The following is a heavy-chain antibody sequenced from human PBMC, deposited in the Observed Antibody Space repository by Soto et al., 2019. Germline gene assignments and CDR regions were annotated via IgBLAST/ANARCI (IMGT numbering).Heavy chain of an antibody. CDR3: AKPSPPDS. CDR1: GFTFSSYA. V-gene: IGHV3-23*01. CDR2: IRASVGTT. J-gene: IGHJ5*01. Sequence: EVQLLESGGGLVQPGGSLRLSCAASGFTFSSYAMNWVRQAPGKGLEWVSAIRASVGTTYYADSVKGRFTISRDNSKNTLYLQMNSLRAEDTAVYYCAKPSPPDSWGQGTLVTVSS.